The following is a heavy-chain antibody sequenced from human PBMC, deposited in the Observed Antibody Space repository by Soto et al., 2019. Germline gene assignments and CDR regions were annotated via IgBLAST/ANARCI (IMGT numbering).Heavy chain of an antibody. CDR2: IYHSGST. CDR3: ARERTYGDYGGMSAFDI. Sequence: QVQLQESSPGLVKPSGTLSLTCAVSSGSISSSNWWSWVRQPPGKGLEWIGEIYHSGSTNYNPSLKSRVTISVDKSKNQFSLKLSSVTAADTAVYYCARERTYGDYGGMSAFDIWGQGTMVTVSS. D-gene: IGHD4-17*01. V-gene: IGHV4-4*02. CDR1: SGSISSSNW. J-gene: IGHJ3*02.